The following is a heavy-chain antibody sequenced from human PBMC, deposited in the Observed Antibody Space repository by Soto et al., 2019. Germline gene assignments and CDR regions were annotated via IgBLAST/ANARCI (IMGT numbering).Heavy chain of an antibody. V-gene: IGHV3-9*01. Sequence: GGSLRLSCAASGFNFDDHAMHWVRQAPGKGLEWVSSISWNGNIMAYADSVKGRFTISRDNAKNSLYLQMNSLTAEGTALYYCAKDRGRAYYYHMDVWGKGATVTVSS. J-gene: IGHJ6*03. CDR2: ISWNGNIM. CDR1: GFNFDDHA. D-gene: IGHD1-26*01. CDR3: AKDRGRAYYYHMDV.